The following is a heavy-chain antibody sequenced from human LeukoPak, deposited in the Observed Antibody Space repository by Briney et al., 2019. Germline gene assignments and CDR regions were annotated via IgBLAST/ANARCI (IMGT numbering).Heavy chain of an antibody. V-gene: IGHV1-18*01. CDR1: GGTFSSYA. Sequence: ASVKVSCKASGGTFSSYAISWVRQAPGQGLEWMGWISAYNGNANYAQKLQGRVTMTTDTSTSTAYMELRSLRSDDTAVYYCARGISTVVTPADAFDIWGQGTMVTVSS. D-gene: IGHD4-23*01. CDR3: ARGISTVVTPADAFDI. J-gene: IGHJ3*02. CDR2: ISAYNGNA.